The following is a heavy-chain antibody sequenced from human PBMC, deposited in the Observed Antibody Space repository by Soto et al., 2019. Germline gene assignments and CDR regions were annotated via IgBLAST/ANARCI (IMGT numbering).Heavy chain of an antibody. Sequence: QVQLQESGPGLVKPSQTLSLTCAVSGGSASSGSYYWSWIRQHPGKGLEWIGYIYYSGSTYYNPSLKSRVTISVDTSKNQFSLRLSSVTAADTAVYYCARAEEQPVFPQVFDYWAQGTLVTVSS. CDR3: ARAEEQPVFPQVFDY. V-gene: IGHV4-31*11. D-gene: IGHD1-1*01. CDR2: IYYSGST. J-gene: IGHJ4*02. CDR1: GGSASSGSYY.